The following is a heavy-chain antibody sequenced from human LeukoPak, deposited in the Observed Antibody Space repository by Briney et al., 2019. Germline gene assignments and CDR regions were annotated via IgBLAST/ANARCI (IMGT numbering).Heavy chain of an antibody. V-gene: IGHV1-69*13. CDR1: GGTFGSYA. Sequence: GASVKVSCKASGGTFGSYAISWVRQAPGQGLEWMGGIIPIFGTANYAQKFQGRVTITADESTSTAYMELRSLRSDDTAVYYCAREMDAHPRTLDWGQGTLVIVSS. CDR3: AREMDAHPRTLD. CDR2: IIPIFGTA. D-gene: IGHD3/OR15-3a*01. J-gene: IGHJ4*02.